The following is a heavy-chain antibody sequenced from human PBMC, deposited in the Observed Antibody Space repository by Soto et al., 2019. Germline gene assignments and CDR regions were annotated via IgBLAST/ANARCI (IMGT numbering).Heavy chain of an antibody. CDR3: ARDLVAGNCVGGSCWFYYGMDV. V-gene: IGHV3-30*14. CDR1: GFTFSGYT. J-gene: IGHJ6*02. Sequence: EQLVEPGGGVVQPGRSLRLSCAASGFTFSGYTMNWVRKSPGKVLEWVAVVSNDGNNEYYAASVKGRFTISRDNSKNTLYLQANSLRAEDTAVYCCARDLVAGNCVGGSCWFYYGMDVWGQGTTVTVSS. D-gene: IGHD2-15*01. CDR2: VSNDGNNE.